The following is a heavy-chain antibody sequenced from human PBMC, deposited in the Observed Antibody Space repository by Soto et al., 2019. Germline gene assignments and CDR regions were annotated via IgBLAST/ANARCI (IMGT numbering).Heavy chain of an antibody. V-gene: IGHV3-30-3*01. CDR2: ISYDGSNK. J-gene: IGHJ4*02. CDR3: ASGPPFGY. Sequence: PGGSLRLSCAASGFTFSSYAMHWVRQAPGKGLEWVAVISYDGSNKYYADSVKGRFTISRDNSKNTLYLQMNSLRAEDKGVYYCASGPPFGYWGQGTLVTTSS. CDR1: GFTFSSYA.